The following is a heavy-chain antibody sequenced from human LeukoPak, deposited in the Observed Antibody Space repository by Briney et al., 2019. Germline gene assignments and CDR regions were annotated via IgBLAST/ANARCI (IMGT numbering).Heavy chain of an antibody. D-gene: IGHD2-21*02. CDR2: ISGSSGST. CDR1: GFTFSSYA. J-gene: IGHJ3*02. CDR3: AKDNRRRYCGGDCYPTDAFDI. Sequence: GGSLRLSCAASGFTFSSYAMSWVRQAPGKGLEWVSAISGSSGSTYYADSVKGRFTISRDNSKNTLYLQMNSLRAEDTAVYYCAKDNRRRYCGGDCYPTDAFDIWGQGTMVTVSS. V-gene: IGHV3-23*01.